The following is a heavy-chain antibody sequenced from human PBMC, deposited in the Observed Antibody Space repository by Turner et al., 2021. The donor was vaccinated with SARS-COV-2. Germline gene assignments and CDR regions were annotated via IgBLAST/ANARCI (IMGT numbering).Heavy chain of an antibody. CDR1: GGSVRSSSYY. CDR3: ASHRVGATIYYDYGMDV. V-gene: IGHV4-39*01. Sequence: QLQLQESGPGLMKSSETLSLTCPVSGGSVRSSSYYWGWIRQPPGKGLEWIGNANYKGNTYYNPSLKSRVTRSVDTSKNQFSLNLNSVTAADTAMYYCASHRVGATIYYDYGMDVWGQGATVTVSS. J-gene: IGHJ6*02. D-gene: IGHD1-26*01. CDR2: ANYKGNT.